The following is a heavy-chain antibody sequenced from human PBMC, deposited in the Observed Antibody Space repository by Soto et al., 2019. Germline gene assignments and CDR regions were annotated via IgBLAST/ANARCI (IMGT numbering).Heavy chain of an antibody. CDR3: ARSPLDSSKEIYFDS. Sequence: QMHLVQSAAEVKKTGSTVTISCEASEYTFTYLHLHWVRQAPGQALERLGWITIYNGNTNDAQKFQDRVIITREPSLSTVYMTLRSLKTEDTAMYYCARSPLDSSKEIYFDSWGQGTLVTVSS. J-gene: IGHJ4*02. D-gene: IGHD2-2*01. CDR1: EYTFTYLH. V-gene: IGHV1-45*02. CDR2: ITIYNGNT.